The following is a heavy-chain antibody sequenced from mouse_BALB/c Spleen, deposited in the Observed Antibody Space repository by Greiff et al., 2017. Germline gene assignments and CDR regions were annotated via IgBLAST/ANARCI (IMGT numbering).Heavy chain of an antibody. Sequence: EVKLEESGGGLVQPGGSMKLSCVASGFTFSNYWMNWVRQSPEKGLEWVAEIRLKSNNYATHYAESVKGRFTISRDDSKSSVYLQMNNLRAEDTGIYYSTYGNYVAYWGQGTLVTVSA. CDR3: TYGNYVAY. CDR1: GFTFSNYW. J-gene: IGHJ3*01. CDR2: IRLKSNNYAT. D-gene: IGHD2-1*01. V-gene: IGHV6-6*02.